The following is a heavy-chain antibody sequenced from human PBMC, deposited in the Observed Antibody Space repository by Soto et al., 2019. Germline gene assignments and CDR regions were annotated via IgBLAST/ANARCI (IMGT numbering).Heavy chain of an antibody. CDR2: MNPNSGNT. CDR1: GYTFTSYD. CDR3: ARGVRGISHYYYYSMDV. Sequence: GASVKVSCKASGYTFTSYDINWVRQATGQGLEWMGWMNPNSGNTGYAQKFQGRVTMTRNTSISTAYMELSSLRSEDTAVYYCARGVRGISHYYYYSMDVWGKGTTVTVSS. D-gene: IGHD3-10*01. V-gene: IGHV1-8*01. J-gene: IGHJ6*03.